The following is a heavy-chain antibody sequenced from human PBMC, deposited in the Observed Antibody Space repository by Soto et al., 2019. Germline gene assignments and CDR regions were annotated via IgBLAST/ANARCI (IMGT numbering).Heavy chain of an antibody. CDR1: GYTFGHFY. Sequence: QGQLVQSGVEVKKPGDSVKVSCQASGYTFGHFYITWVRQAPGQGLEWMGAISPHNRNTNYAEKFRGRVTMTTDTSTTTAYMELRSLRSDDTAVYYCARDEGGYDILTGYYKAHHFDQWGQGALVTVSS. CDR2: ISPHNRNT. J-gene: IGHJ4*02. CDR3: ARDEGGYDILTGYYKAHHFDQ. V-gene: IGHV1-18*01. D-gene: IGHD3-9*01.